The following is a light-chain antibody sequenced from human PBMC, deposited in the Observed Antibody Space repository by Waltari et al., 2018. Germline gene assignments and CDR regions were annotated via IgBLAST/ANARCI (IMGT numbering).Light chain of an antibody. J-gene: IGKJ1*01. CDR1: QSISRP. CDR3: QQYVSLPAT. Sequence: EIMLRQSPGTLSLSPGERATLSCRASQSISRPLAWYQQKPGQAPRLLIYDASTRATGIPDRFSGSGSGTDFILTISRLEPEDSAVYYCQQYVSLPATFGQGTKVEIK. CDR2: DAS. V-gene: IGKV3-20*01.